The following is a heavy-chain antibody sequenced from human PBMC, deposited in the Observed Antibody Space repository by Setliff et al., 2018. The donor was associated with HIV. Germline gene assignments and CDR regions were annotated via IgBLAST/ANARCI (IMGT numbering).Heavy chain of an antibody. J-gene: IGHJ6*02. CDR3: ARDHCSSSGCYEYSYYGMDV. Sequence: SVKVSCKASGGTFSSYAISWVRQAPGQGLEWMGGIIPIFGTTNYAQKFQGRVTITTDESTTTAYMELSSLRSEDTALYYCARDHCSSSGCYEYSYYGMDVWGQGTTVTVSS. CDR2: IIPIFGTT. V-gene: IGHV1-69*05. CDR1: GGTFSSYA. D-gene: IGHD2-2*01.